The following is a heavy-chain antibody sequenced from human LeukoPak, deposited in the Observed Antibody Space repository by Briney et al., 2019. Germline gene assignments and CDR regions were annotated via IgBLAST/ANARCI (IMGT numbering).Heavy chain of an antibody. J-gene: IGHJ3*02. D-gene: IGHD1-26*01. V-gene: IGHV3-53*01. CDR1: GFSVSSNF. CDR3: ARGRRWDLLVSLIDASDI. Sequence: GGSLRLSCAASGFSVSSNFMTWVRQAPGKGLEWVSVIFSGGSTYYADSVKGRFTISRDNSKNTVYLQMNSLRVEDTAVYYCARGRRWDLLVSLIDASDIWGQGTMVTVSS. CDR2: IFSGGST.